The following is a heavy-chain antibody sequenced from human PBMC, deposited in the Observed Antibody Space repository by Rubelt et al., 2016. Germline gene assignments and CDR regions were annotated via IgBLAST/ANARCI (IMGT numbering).Heavy chain of an antibody. CDR2: INAGNGNT. D-gene: IGHD5-24*01. CDR3: SRELETINGY. V-gene: IGHV1-3*01. Sequence: QVQLVQSGAEVKKPGASVKVSCKTSGYTFTTYALHWVRQAPGQRLEWMGWINAGNGNTKYSQKFQGRVAIPRDTSESTAYMGLTNLGSDDTAVDYCSRELETINGYWGQGTLVTVSS. J-gene: IGHJ4*02. CDR1: GYTFTTYA.